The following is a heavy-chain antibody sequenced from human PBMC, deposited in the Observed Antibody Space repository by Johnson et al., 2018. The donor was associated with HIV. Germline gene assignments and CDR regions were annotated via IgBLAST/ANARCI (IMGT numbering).Heavy chain of an antibody. J-gene: IGHJ3*02. CDR2: ISWNSGNI. D-gene: IGHD1-26*01. CDR1: GFSFDDYA. Sequence: VQLVESGGGVVQPGRSLRLSCAASGFSFDDYAMHWVRQAPGKGLEWVSGISWNSGNIAYADSVKGRFTISRDNAKNSLYLQMNSLRAEDTALYYCAKGLGWELLTHDAFDIWCQGTMVTVSS. CDR3: AKGLGWELLTHDAFDI. V-gene: IGHV3-9*01.